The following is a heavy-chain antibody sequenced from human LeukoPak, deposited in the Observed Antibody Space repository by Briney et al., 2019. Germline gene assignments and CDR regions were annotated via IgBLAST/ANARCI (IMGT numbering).Heavy chain of an antibody. Sequence: ASVKVSCKASGYTFSSFGFSWVRQAPGQGLEWMRWINSYDGNTKSVDKLQGRVTMTTDTSTSTAYMELRSLRSDDTAVYYCARDAYGSGKGYFDYWGQGTLVTVSS. V-gene: IGHV1-18*01. CDR2: INSYDGNT. CDR1: GYTFSSFG. D-gene: IGHD3-10*01. CDR3: ARDAYGSGKGYFDY. J-gene: IGHJ4*02.